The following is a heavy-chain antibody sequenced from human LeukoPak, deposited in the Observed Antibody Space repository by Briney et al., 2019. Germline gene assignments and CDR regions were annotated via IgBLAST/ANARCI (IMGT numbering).Heavy chain of an antibody. CDR1: GFTVSSNY. CDR2: IYSGGST. V-gene: IGHV3-53*01. Sequence: GGSLRLSCAASGFTVSSNYMSWVRQAPGKGLEWVSVIYSGGSTYYADSVKGRFTISRDNSKNTLYLQMNSLRAEDTAVYYCARGSLGYYGMDVWGQGTTVTVSS. CDR3: ARGSLGYYGMDV. J-gene: IGHJ6*02.